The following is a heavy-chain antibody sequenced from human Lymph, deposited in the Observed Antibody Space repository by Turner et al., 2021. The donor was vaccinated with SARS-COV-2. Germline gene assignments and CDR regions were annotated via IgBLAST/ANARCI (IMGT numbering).Heavy chain of an antibody. V-gene: IGHV3-23*01. Sequence: VQLLVSVGGLVQPGGSLRLSCSASGFTFSSYAMSWVRQAPGKGLEWVSAIRGSGGSTYYADYVKGRFTISRDNSKNTLYLQMNSLRAEDTAIYYCAKDRFTLSSGWEDYWGQGALVTVSS. CDR3: AKDRFTLSSGWEDY. J-gene: IGHJ4*02. CDR2: IRGSGGST. CDR1: GFTFSSYA. D-gene: IGHD6-19*01.